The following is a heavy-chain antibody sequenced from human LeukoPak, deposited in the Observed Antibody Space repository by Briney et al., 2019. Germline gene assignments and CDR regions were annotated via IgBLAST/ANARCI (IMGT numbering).Heavy chain of an antibody. Sequence: SETLSLTCTVSGGSISSYYWSWLRQPPGKGLEWIGYIYYSGSTYYNPSLKSRVTTSVDTSKNQFSLKLSSVTAADTAVYYCASAAVWLAFDYWGQGTLATVSS. CDR1: GGSISSYY. D-gene: IGHD3-10*01. J-gene: IGHJ4*02. CDR3: ASAAVWLAFDY. CDR2: IYYSGST. V-gene: IGHV4-59*08.